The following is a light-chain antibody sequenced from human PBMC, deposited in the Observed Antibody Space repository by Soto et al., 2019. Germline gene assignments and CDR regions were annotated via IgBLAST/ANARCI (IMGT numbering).Light chain of an antibody. V-gene: IGKV1-5*01. CDR2: AAS. J-gene: IGKJ5*01. Sequence: DIQMTQSPSSLSASVGYIFTITRWASRSISSWLAWYQQKPGKAPKLLIYAASTLQSGVPLRFSGSGSGTSFTLTISSLQPEDFATYYCQQLLSYPITFGQGTRLEIK. CDR1: RSISSW. CDR3: QQLLSYPIT.